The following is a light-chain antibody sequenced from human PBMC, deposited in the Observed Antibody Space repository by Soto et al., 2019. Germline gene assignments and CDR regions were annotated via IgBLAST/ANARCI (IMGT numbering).Light chain of an antibody. J-gene: IGLJ2*01. CDR3: QSFDSSLNGVL. Sequence: QSIPAQPPSVSGSPGQGVTISCTGSAANLGSYDVHWYQQVPGTAPRLLIHNNIIRPSGVSDRFSASKSGTSASLAITGLQADDEADYYCQSFDSSLNGVLFGGGTKLTVL. CDR1: AANLGSYD. V-gene: IGLV1-40*01. CDR2: NNI.